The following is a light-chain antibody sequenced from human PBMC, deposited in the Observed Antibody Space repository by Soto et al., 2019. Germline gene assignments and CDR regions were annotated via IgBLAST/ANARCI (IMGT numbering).Light chain of an antibody. CDR1: QSVSSN. J-gene: IGKJ1*01. V-gene: IGKV3-15*01. CDR2: SAS. Sequence: EIVMTQSPATLSVSPGERATLSCRASQSVSSNLAGYQQKPGQAPRLLIYSASTRATGIPARFSGSGSGTEFTLTISSLQSEDFAVYYCRQYNNWPPCTFGQGTKVEIK. CDR3: RQYNNWPPCT.